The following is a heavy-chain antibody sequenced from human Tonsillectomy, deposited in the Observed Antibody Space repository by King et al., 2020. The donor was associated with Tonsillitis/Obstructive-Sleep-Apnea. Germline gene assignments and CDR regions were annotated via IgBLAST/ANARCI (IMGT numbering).Heavy chain of an antibody. J-gene: IGHJ4*02. CDR1: GFTFSSYE. CDR2: ISSSGSTK. D-gene: IGHD4-17*01. V-gene: IGHV3-48*03. CDR3: ARAVTTG. Sequence: VQLVESGGGLIQPGGYLRLSCAASGFTFSSYEMNWVRQAPGKGLEWVSYISSSGSTKHYADSEKGRFTISRDNSKHSLYLKMNSLRAEDTAVYYCARAVTTGWGQGTLVTVSS.